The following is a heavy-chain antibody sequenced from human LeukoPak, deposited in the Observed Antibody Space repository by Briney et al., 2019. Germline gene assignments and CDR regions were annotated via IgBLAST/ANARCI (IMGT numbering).Heavy chain of an antibody. Sequence: GGTLRLSCAASGFTFSSYGMHWVRQAPGKGLEWVAVIWYDGSNKYYADSVKGRFTISRDNSKNTLYLQMNSLRAEDTAVYYCARASSSWVKRRYYYGLDVWGQGTTVTVSS. CDR3: ARASSSWVKRRYYYGLDV. D-gene: IGHD6-13*01. V-gene: IGHV3-33*01. CDR2: IWYDGSNK. CDR1: GFTFSSYG. J-gene: IGHJ6*02.